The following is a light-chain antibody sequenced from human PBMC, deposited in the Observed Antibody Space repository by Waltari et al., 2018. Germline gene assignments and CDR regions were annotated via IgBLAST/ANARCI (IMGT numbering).Light chain of an antibody. CDR3: SSESSAKVVL. CDR2: DVS. CDR1: STDVGHSYS. Sequence: QSALTQPASVSGSPGQSVTIPCSGTSTDVGHSYSFSWYQDHPGQGPKVIIYDVSDRPSGVSARFSGSKSGNTASLTISGLQAEDEADYYCSSESSAKVVLFGGGTKVTVL. V-gene: IGLV2-14*03. J-gene: IGLJ3*02.